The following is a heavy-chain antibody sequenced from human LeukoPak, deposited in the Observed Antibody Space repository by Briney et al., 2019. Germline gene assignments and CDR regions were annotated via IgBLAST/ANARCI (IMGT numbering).Heavy chain of an antibody. D-gene: IGHD6-19*01. V-gene: IGHV3-64*01. J-gene: IGHJ4*02. CDR3: AREDSSGWYYFDY. CDR1: GFTFYSYA. CDR2: ISSNGGST. Sequence: PAVSVTLSCAACGFTFYSYAMHWVPPAPGKGLEYVSAISSNGGSTYYANSVKGRFSISRDNSKNTLYLQMGSLRAEDMAVYYCAREDSSGWYYFDYWGQGTLVTVSS.